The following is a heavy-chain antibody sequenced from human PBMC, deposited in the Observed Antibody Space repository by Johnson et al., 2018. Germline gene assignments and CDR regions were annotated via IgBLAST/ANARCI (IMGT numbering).Heavy chain of an antibody. CDR1: GFTFGDYA. D-gene: IGHD6-19*01. CDR2: IRSKAYGGTT. J-gene: IGHJ3*02. Sequence: VQLVQSGGGLVQPGRSLRLSCTASGFTFGDYAMSWFRQAPGKGLEWVGFIRSKAYGGTTEYAASVKGRFTISRDDSKSIAYLQMNSLKTEDTAVYYCAKDGPGWLARAFDIWGQGTMVTVSS. CDR3: AKDGPGWLARAFDI. V-gene: IGHV3-49*03.